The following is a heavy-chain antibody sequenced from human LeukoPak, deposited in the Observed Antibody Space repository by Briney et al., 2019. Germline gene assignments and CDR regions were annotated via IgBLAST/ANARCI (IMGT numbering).Heavy chain of an antibody. Sequence: SETLSLTCTVSGGSISSSSYYWGWIRQPPGKGLEWIGSIYYSGSTYYNPSLKRRVTISVDTSKNQFSLKLSSVTAADTAVYYCARQGQQLRPFDYWGQGTLVTVSS. CDR2: IYYSGST. D-gene: IGHD6-13*01. CDR3: ARQGQQLRPFDY. V-gene: IGHV4-39*01. J-gene: IGHJ4*02. CDR1: GGSISSSSYY.